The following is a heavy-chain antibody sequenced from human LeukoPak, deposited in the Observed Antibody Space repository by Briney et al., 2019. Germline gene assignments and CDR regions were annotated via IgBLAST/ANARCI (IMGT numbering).Heavy chain of an antibody. J-gene: IGHJ4*02. Sequence: SETLSLTCTVSGGSISSSSYYWGWIRQPPGKGLEWIGEINHSGSTNYNPSLKSRVTISVDTSKNQFSLKLSSVTAADTAVYYCARRGYSYGYVGPKRPYYFDYWGQGTLVTVSS. CDR1: GGSISSSSYY. CDR2: INHSGST. CDR3: ARRGYSYGYVGPKRPYYFDY. D-gene: IGHD5-18*01. V-gene: IGHV4-39*07.